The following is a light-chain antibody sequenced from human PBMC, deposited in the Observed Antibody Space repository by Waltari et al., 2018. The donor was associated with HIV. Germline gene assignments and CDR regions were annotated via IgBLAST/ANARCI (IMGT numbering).Light chain of an antibody. V-gene: IGKV3-11*01. CDR3: QQRHNWPRLT. J-gene: IGKJ4*01. Sequence: EIVWTHYPATLSLSPGERATPSCRASQSVSSYLACYTPKLGHAPGSRIYDSTHRATGIPARFSGSAPTTDFTLTISCLEPEEFVVYYSQQRHNWPRLTFGGGPKVEIK. CDR2: DST. CDR1: QSVSSY.